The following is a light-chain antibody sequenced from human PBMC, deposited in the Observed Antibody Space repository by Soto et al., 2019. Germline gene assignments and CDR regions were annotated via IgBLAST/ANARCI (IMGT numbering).Light chain of an antibody. CDR1: QVIGDA. J-gene: IGKJ1*01. Sequence: AIQMTQSPSSLSASVGDRVTISCRASQVIGDALGWYQQKPGKAPNLLIYAASSLQGGVPSRFSGSGSGTDFTLTISSLQPEDFATYYCLQDYNYPWTFGQGTKVEIK. CDR2: AAS. CDR3: LQDYNYPWT. V-gene: IGKV1-6*01.